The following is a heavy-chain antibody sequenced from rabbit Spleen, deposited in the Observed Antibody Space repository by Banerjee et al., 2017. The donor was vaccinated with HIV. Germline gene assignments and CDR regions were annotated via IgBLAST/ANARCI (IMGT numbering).Heavy chain of an antibody. CDR1: GFSFTNRDW. V-gene: IGHV1S45*01. J-gene: IGHJ4*01. CDR3: ARGVTGSGNYIHDINL. CDR2: IWGGSNGAT. D-gene: IGHD1-1*01. Sequence: LEESGGGLVKPEGSLTLTSTASGFSFTNRDWICWVRQAPGKGLEWIACIWGGSNGATYYASWAKGRFTISKTSSTTVDLKMTSLTAADTATYFCARGVTGSGNYIHDINLWGPGTLVTVS.